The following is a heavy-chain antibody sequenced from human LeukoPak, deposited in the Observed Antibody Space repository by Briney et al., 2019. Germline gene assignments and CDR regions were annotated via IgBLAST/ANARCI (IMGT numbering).Heavy chain of an antibody. J-gene: IGHJ3*02. V-gene: IGHV3-33*01. CDR3: ARDYYDSSGYYFGAFDI. CDR2: IWYDGSKE. Sequence: GGSLRFSCAASEFTFSSYGMHWVRQAPGKGLEWVAVIWYDGSKEYYADSVKGRFTISRDNSKNTLYLQMNSLRAEDTAVYYCARDYYDSSGYYFGAFDIWGQGTMVTVSS. D-gene: IGHD3-22*01. CDR1: EFTFSSYG.